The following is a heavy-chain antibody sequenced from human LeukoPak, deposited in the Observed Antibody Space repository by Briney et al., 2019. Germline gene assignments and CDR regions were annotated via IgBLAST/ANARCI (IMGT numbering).Heavy chain of an antibody. V-gene: IGHV1-46*01. CDR2: INPSGGST. CDR3: ARDRLGTMILGY. CDR1: GYTFTSYY. Sequence: ASVKVSCKASGYTFTSYYMHWVRQAPGQGLEWTGIINPSGGSTSYAQKFQGRVTMTRDTSTSTVYMELSSLRSEDTAVYYCARDRLGTMILGYWGQGTLVTVSS. J-gene: IGHJ4*02. D-gene: IGHD3-22*01.